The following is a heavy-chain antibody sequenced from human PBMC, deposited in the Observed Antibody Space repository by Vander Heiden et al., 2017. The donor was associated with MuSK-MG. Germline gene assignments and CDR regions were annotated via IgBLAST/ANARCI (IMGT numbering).Heavy chain of an antibody. D-gene: IGHD4-17*01. CDR1: GGSFSGYD. CDR2: INHSGST. V-gene: IGHV4-34*01. J-gene: IGHJ4*02. CDR3: ARGRANDYGGNRYFDY. Sequence: VQLQPWGAGLLNPSDTLSLTCAVYGGSFSGYDWSWIRQPPGKGLEWIGEINHSGSTNYNPSLKSRVTISVDTSKNQFSLKLSSVTAADTAVYYCARGRANDYGGNRYFDYWGQGTLVTVSS.